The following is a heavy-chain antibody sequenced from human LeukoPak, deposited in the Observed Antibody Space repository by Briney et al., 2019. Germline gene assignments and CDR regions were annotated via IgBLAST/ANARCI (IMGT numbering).Heavy chain of an antibody. D-gene: IGHD3-22*01. J-gene: IGHJ4*02. CDR1: GGSISSYY. CDR2: IYYSGST. V-gene: IGHV4-59*01. CDR3: AGASYDSSGVH. Sequence: SETLSFTCTVSGGSISSYYWSWIRQPPGKGLEWIGYIYYSGSTNYNPSLKSRVTISVDTSKNQFSLKLSSVTAADTAVYYCAGASYDSSGVHWGQGTLVTVSS.